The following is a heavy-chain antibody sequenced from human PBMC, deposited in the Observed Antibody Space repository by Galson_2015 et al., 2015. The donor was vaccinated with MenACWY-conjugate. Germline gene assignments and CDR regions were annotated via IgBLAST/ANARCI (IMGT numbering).Heavy chain of an antibody. CDR3: AKDKGRAPRVLGIFIREIDY. CDR1: GFTFSNYA. Sequence: SLRLSCAASGFTFSNYAMRWVRQAPGKGLEWVSAISDSGDTTFYADSVKGRFTISRDNSKNTLYMQMNSLRAGDTAMYYCAKDKGRAPRVLGIFIREIDYGGRGPLVT. J-gene: IGHJ4*02. D-gene: IGHD3-3*01. CDR2: ISDSGDTT. V-gene: IGHV3-23*01.